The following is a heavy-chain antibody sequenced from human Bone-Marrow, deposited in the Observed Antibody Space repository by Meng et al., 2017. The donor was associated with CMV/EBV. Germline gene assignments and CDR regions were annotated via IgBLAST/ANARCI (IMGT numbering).Heavy chain of an antibody. J-gene: IGHJ4*02. CDR3: AGEEGAYGSGSYYYYFDY. Sequence: ASVKVSCKASGYTFTGYYMHWVRQAPGQGLEWMGWINPNSGGTNYAQKFQGRVTMTRDTSISTAYMELSRLRSDDTAVYYCAGEEGAYGSGSYYYYFDYWGQGTLVTVSS. CDR2: INPNSGGT. D-gene: IGHD3-10*01. V-gene: IGHV1-2*02. CDR1: GYTFTGYY.